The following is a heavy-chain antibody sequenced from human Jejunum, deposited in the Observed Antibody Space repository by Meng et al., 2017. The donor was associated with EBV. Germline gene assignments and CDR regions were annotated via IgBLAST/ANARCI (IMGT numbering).Heavy chain of an antibody. J-gene: IGHJ4*02. CDR3: ARGAYFDY. Sequence: HLQLQAPGSGPVQPSETLSLTCAVSGGSISSGGYSWHWIRQPPGKGLQWIGYIYYSGSAFYNPSLKSRVTLSVDRSKNQFSLNLSSVTAADTAVYYCARGAYFDYWGQGTLVTVSS. CDR2: IYYSGSA. CDR1: GGSISSGGYS. V-gene: IGHV4-30-2*01.